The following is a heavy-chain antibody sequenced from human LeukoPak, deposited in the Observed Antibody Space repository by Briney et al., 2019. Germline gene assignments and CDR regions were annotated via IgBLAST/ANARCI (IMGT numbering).Heavy chain of an antibody. J-gene: IGHJ6*02. CDR1: GFTFSSYG. D-gene: IGHD5-18*01. V-gene: IGHV3-30*18. CDR2: ISYDGSNK. Sequence: GGSLRLSCAASGFTFSSYGMHWVRQAPGKGLEWVAVISYDGSNKYYADSVKGRFTISRDNSKNTLYLQMNSLRAEETAVYYCAKGERGYSYGPLGYYGMDVWGQGTTVTVSS. CDR3: AKGERGYSYGPLGYYGMDV.